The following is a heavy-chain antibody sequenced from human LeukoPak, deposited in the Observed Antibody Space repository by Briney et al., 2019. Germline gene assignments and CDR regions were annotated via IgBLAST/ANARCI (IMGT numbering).Heavy chain of an antibody. CDR3: ARDWRAMTVAY. D-gene: IGHD4/OR15-4a*01. CDR1: GFIFTNYW. Sequence: GSLRLSCASSGFIFTNYWMTWVRQAPGKGLEWVANIKKDGSEKYYVDSVKGRFIISRDDAKKSVYLQMNSLRAEDTAVYYCARDWRAMTVAYWGQGTLVTVFS. CDR2: IKKDGSEK. J-gene: IGHJ4*02. V-gene: IGHV3-7*01.